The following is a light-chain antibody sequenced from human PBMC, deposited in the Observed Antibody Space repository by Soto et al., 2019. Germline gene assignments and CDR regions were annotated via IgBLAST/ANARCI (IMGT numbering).Light chain of an antibody. CDR3: QTWDTGIRV. Sequence: QPVLTQSPSASASLGASVKLTCTLSSGHSSYATAWHQQQPEKGPRYLMKLNSDGSHSKGDGIPDRFSGSSSGAERYLTISRLQSEDEADYYCQTWDTGIRVFGGGTKLTVL. CDR1: SGHSSYA. CDR2: LNSDGSH. V-gene: IGLV4-69*01. J-gene: IGLJ2*01.